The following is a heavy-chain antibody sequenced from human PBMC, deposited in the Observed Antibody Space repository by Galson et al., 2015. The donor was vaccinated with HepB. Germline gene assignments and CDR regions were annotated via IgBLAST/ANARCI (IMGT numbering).Heavy chain of an antibody. CDR1: GFTFSSYD. CDR2: IGTAGDT. D-gene: IGHD4-17*01. CDR3: ARSRAYGDYGGDAFDI. Sequence: SLRLSCAASGFTFSSYDMHWVRQATGKGLEWVSAIGTAGDTYYPGSVKGRFTISRENAKNSLYLQMNSLRAGDTAVYYCARSRAYGDYGGDAFDIWGQGTMVTVSS. V-gene: IGHV3-13*01. J-gene: IGHJ3*02.